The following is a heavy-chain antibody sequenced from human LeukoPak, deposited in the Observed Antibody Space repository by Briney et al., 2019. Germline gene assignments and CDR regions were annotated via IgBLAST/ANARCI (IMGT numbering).Heavy chain of an antibody. V-gene: IGHV3-21*01. CDR3: ARALRSGAPDY. CDR2: ISSSSYI. J-gene: IGHJ4*02. Sequence: GGSLRLSCAASGFTFSSYSMNWVRQAPGKGLEWVSSISSSSYIYYADSVKGRFTISRDNSKNTLYLQMNSLRAEDTAVYYCARALRSGAPDYWGQGTLVTVSS. CDR1: GFTFSSYS. D-gene: IGHD6-25*01.